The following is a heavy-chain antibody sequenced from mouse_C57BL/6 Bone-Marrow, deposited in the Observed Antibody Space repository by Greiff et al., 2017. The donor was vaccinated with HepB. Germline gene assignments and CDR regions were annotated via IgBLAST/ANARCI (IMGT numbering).Heavy chain of an antibody. D-gene: IGHD3-3*01. J-gene: IGHJ3*01. Sequence: QVQLQQSGAELVRPGASVTLSCKSSGYTFTDYEMHWVKQTPVHGLEWIGAIDPETGGTAYNQKFKGKAILTADKSSSTAYMELRSLTSEDSAVYYCTRWGELGYDGTRAWFAYWGQGTLVTVSA. V-gene: IGHV1-15*01. CDR2: IDPETGGT. CDR1: GYTFTDYE. CDR3: TRWGELGYDGTRAWFAY.